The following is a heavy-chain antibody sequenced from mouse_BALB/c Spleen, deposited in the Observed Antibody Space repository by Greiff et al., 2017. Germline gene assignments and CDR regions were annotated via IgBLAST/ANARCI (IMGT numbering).Heavy chain of an antibody. Sequence: VKLMESGPGLVQPSQSLSITCTVSGFSLTSYGVHWVRQSPGKGLEWLGVIWSGGSTDYNAAFISRLSISKDNSKSQVFFKMNSLQANDTAIYYCARDYRYGDYYAMDYWGQGTSVTVSS. D-gene: IGHD2-14*01. CDR2: IWSGGST. J-gene: IGHJ4*01. CDR3: ARDYRYGDYYAMDY. V-gene: IGHV2-2*02. CDR1: GFSLTSYG.